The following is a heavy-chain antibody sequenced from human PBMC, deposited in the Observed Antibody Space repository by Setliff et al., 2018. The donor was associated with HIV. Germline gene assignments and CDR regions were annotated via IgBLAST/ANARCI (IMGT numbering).Heavy chain of an antibody. J-gene: IGHJ6*03. V-gene: IGHV3-23*03. CDR2: IYSGGSST. CDR1: GLTFSRYA. CDR3: AKETPMGLEWSAPDPRKFNAYYYMDV. Sequence: PGGSLRLSCAASGLTFSRYAMSWVRQAPGKGLEWVSIIYSGGSSTYYADSVKGRFTVSRDNSKNMLYLQMNSLRVEDTAIYHCAKETPMGLEWSAPDPRKFNAYYYMDVWGEGTTVTVS. D-gene: IGHD3-3*01.